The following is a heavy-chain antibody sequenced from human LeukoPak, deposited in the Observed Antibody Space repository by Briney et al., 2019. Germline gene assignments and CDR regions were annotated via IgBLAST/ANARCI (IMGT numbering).Heavy chain of an antibody. CDR2: IYYSGST. Sequence: SETLSLTCTVSGGSISSSSYYWGWIRQPPGTGLEWIGSIYYSGSTYYNPSLKSRVTISVDTSKNQFSLKLTSVTAADTAVYYCARQGGSASGFYYYYYYMDVWGKGTTVTISS. D-gene: IGHD1-26*01. V-gene: IGHV4-39*01. CDR1: GGSISSSSYY. CDR3: ARQGGSASGFYYYYYYMDV. J-gene: IGHJ6*03.